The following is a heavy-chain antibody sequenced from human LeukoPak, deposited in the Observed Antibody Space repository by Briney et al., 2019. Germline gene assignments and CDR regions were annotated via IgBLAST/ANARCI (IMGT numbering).Heavy chain of an antibody. V-gene: IGHV3-30*04. J-gene: IGHJ6*02. CDR1: GFTFNSYA. CDR2: ISYDGSNK. CDR3: ARGGGLDV. D-gene: IGHD3-16*01. Sequence: GGSLRLSCAASGFTFNSYAIHWVRQAPGKGLEWVAVISYDGSNKYCADSVKGRFTISRDNSKNTLYLQMSNLRAEDTAVYFCARGGGLDVWGQGATVTVSS.